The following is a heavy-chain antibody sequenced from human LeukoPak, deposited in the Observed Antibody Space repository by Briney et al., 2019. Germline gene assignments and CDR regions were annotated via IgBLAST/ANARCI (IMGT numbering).Heavy chain of an antibody. D-gene: IGHD3-22*01. CDR2: INPSGSST. V-gene: IGHV1-46*01. J-gene: IGHJ4*02. CDR3: ARDYYDSSGYYHGGH. CDR1: GYSFTSYG. Sequence: ASVKVSCKASGYSFTSYGIHWVRQAPGRGLEWMGIINPSGSSTTYAQNFQGRVTMTGDTSTGTVYMELSSLRSEDTAVYYCARDYYDSSGYYHGGHWGQGTLVTVSS.